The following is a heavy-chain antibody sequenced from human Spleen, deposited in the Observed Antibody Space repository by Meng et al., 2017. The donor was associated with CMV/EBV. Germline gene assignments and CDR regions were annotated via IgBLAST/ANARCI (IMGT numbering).Heavy chain of an antibody. J-gene: IGHJ6*02. CDR1: GYTFTDHY. D-gene: IGHD3-10*01. CDR2: IYPNSGGT. V-gene: IGHV1-2*02. Sequence: ASVKVSCKASGYTFTDHYFHWVRQAPGQGLEWMGWIYPNSGGTHYAQKFQGRLTVTTDTSISTGYMELSSLGSDDTAVYYCASFQMVRGVPDYYYGMDVWGQGTTVTAP. CDR3: ASFQMVRGVPDYYYGMDV.